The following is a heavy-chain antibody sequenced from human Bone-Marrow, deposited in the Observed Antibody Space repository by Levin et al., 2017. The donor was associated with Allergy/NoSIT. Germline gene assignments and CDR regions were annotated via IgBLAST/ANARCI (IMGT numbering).Heavy chain of an antibody. V-gene: IGHV3-66*01. J-gene: IGHJ4*02. CDR3: ASGELGDGYFDY. D-gene: IGHD3-10*01. CDR2: MYSGGTT. Sequence: PGESLKISCVATELTVSNNYMGWVRQAPGKGLEWVSVMYSGGTTYYADSVWGRFTISRDNSKNTLYLQMNRLRDDDTAVYFCASGELGDGYFDYWGQGTLVTVSS. CDR1: ELTVSNNY.